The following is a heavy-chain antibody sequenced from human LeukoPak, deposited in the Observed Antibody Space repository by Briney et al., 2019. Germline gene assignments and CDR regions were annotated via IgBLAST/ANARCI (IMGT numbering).Heavy chain of an antibody. CDR1: RGTFSNYA. CDR2: IIPKFGTA. J-gene: IGHJ5*02. Sequence: ASVKVSCKASRGTFSNYAISWVRQAPGQGLEWMGGIIPKFGTAIYAQKFQGRVTITEDESTSTAYMELSSLRSEDTAVYYCARDRPGRYCSSNSCYTASPFDPWGQGTLVTVSS. CDR3: ARDRPGRYCSSNSCYTASPFDP. V-gene: IGHV1-69*13. D-gene: IGHD2-2*02.